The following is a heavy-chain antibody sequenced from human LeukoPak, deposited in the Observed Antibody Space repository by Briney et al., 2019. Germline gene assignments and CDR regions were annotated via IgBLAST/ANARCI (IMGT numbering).Heavy chain of an antibody. V-gene: IGHV1-69*13. Sequence: SVKVSCKASGGTFSSYAISWVRQAPGQGLEWVGGIIPIFGTANYAQKFQGRVTITADESTSTAYMELSSLRSEDTAVYYCAKDHLGGSLDYWGQGTLVTVSS. J-gene: IGHJ4*02. CDR3: AKDHLGGSLDY. D-gene: IGHD1-26*01. CDR1: GGTFSSYA. CDR2: IIPIFGTA.